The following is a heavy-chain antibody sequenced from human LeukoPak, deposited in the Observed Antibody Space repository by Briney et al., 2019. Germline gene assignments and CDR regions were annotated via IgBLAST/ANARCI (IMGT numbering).Heavy chain of an antibody. J-gene: IGHJ3*02. V-gene: IGHV1-2*02. CDR3: ARSRMSDAFDI. Sequence: ASVKVSCKASGYTLNGYYMHWVGQAPGQGLEWMGWINPNTGDRDYAQKFQGRVTMTRDTSISAAYMELSRLRSDDTAVYYCARSRMSDAFDIWGQGTTVTVSS. CDR2: INPNTGDR. D-gene: IGHD2/OR15-2a*01. CDR1: GYTLNGYY.